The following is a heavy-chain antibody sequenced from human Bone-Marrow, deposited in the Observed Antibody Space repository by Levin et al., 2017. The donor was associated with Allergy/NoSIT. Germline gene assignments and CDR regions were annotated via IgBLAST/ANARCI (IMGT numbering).Heavy chain of an antibody. CDR3: ATLTVFNTWNPS. D-gene: IGHD1-1*01. Sequence: ASVKVSCKVSGYTLSELSMHWVRQSPGKGLEWMGGIDPEIGQTIYAHNFQGRINMPEDTSTDTAYMELSSLRSEDTAVYYCATLTVFNTWNPSWGQGTLVSVSS. J-gene: IGHJ4*02. CDR2: IDPEIGQT. V-gene: IGHV1-24*01. CDR1: GYTLSELS.